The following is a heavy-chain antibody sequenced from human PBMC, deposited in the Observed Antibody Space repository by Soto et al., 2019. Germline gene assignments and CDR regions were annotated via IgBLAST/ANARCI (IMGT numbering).Heavy chain of an antibody. J-gene: IGHJ1*01. CDR1: GFTFDDYA. D-gene: IGHD6-13*01. V-gene: IGHV3-9*01. Sequence: EVQLVESGGGLVQPGRSLRLSCAASGFTFDDYAMHWVRQAPGKGLEWVSGISWNSGSRGYADSVKGRFTISRDNAKNSLYLQMNSLRTEDTALYYCAKDRIGAAGSFQHWGQGTLVTLSS. CDR3: AKDRIGAAGSFQH. CDR2: ISWNSGSR.